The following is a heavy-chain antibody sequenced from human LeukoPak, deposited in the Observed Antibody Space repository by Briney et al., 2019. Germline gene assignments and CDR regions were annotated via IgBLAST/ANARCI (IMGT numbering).Heavy chain of an antibody. CDR1: GGSISSYY. CDR3: ASYTAMVDDAFDI. CDR2: IYYSGST. D-gene: IGHD5-18*01. J-gene: IGHJ3*02. V-gene: IGHV4-59*12. Sequence: SETLSLTCTVSGGSISSYYWSWIRQPPGKGLEWIGYIYYSGSTNYNPSLKSRVTISVDTSKNQFSLKLSSVTAADTAVYYCASYTAMVDDAFDIWGQGTMVTVSS.